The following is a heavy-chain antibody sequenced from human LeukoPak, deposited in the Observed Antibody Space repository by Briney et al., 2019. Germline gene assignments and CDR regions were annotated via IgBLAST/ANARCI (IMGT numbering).Heavy chain of an antibody. V-gene: IGHV3-21*06. CDR3: ARRGASMDV. Sequence: GXTLTXXGXSWXXXXPGXXXXWFSSIRGSGSYIFYADSVKGRFTISRDNAKSSLYLQMNSLRAEDTAVYYCARRGASMDVWGKGPTVTVSS. CDR1: GXTLTXXG. CDR2: IRGSGSYI. D-gene: IGHD3-16*01. J-gene: IGHJ6*03.